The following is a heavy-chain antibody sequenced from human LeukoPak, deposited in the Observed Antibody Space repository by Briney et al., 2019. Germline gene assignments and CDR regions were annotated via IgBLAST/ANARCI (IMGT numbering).Heavy chain of an antibody. CDR2: IYHSGST. J-gene: IGHJ4*02. CDR3: ARVKARATMGVYFDY. CDR1: GGSISSSNW. Sequence: SETLSLTCAVSGGSISSSNWWSWVRQPPGKGLEWVGEIYHSGSTNYNPSLKSRVTISVDKSKNQFSLKLSSVTAADTAVYYCARVKARATMGVYFDYWGQGTLVTVSS. V-gene: IGHV4-4*02. D-gene: IGHD3-16*01.